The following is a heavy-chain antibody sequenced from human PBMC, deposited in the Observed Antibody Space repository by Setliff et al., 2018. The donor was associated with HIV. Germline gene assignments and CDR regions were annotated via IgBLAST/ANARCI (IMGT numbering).Heavy chain of an antibody. V-gene: IGHV6-1*01. D-gene: IGHD6-19*01. CDR2: TYFRSKWYY. CDR3: ARGSYGSVLL. CDR1: GDSVSSNSAA. J-gene: IGHJ4*02. Sequence: PSETLSLTCAISGDSVSSNSAAWNWIRQSPARGLEWLGRTYFRSKWYYNYAESVKSRITINPDTSKNQFSLQLNSVTPEDTAVYYCARGSYGSVLLWGQGTLVTVSS.